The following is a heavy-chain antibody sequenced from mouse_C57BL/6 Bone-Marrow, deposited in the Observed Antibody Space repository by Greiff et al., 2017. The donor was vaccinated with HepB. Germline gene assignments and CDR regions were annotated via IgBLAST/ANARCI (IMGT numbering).Heavy chain of an antibody. CDR2: INPSTGGT. V-gene: IGHV1-42*01. CDR1: GYSFTGYY. D-gene: IGHD2-4*01. J-gene: IGHJ4*01. Sequence: EVQLVESGPELVKPGASVKISCKASGYSFTGYYMNWVKQSPEKSLEWIGEINPSTGGTTYNQKFKAKATLTVDKSSSTAYMQLKSLTSEDSAVYYCARGDYDRAMDYWGQGTSVTVSS. CDR3: ARGDYDRAMDY.